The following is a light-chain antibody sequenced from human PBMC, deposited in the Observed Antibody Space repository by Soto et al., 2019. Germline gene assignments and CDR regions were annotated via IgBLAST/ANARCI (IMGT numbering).Light chain of an antibody. CDR3: QSYDNSLTEWV. CDR1: CHNIAARYD. J-gene: IGLJ3*02. Sequence: QAVVTQPPSVSGAPGQRVTISCTGGCHNIAARYDVHWYQQLPGTAPKLLIYGNNNRPSGVPDRFSGSKSAISASLVITGLQADDEADYYCQSYDNSLTEWVFGGGTKVTVL. V-gene: IGLV1-40*01. CDR2: GNN.